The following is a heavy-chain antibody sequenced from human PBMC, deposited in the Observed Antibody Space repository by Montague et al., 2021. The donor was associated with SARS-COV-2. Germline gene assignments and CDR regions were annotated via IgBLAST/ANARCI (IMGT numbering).Heavy chain of an antibody. CDR3: ARDLNEYSSSGGFDY. D-gene: IGHD6-6*01. Sequence: SETLSLTCTVSGGSISSSSYYWGWIRQPPGKGLEWIGSIYYSGSTYHNPSLKSRVTISVDTSKNQFSLKLSSVTAADTAVYYCARDLNEYSSSGGFDYWGQGTLVTVSS. V-gene: IGHV4-39*07. J-gene: IGHJ4*02. CDR2: IYYSGST. CDR1: GGSISSSSYY.